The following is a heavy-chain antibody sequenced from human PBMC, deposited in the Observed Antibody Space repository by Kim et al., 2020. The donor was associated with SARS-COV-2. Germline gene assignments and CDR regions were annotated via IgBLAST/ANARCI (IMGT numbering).Heavy chain of an antibody. V-gene: IGHV3-66*01. Sequence: GSLRLSCAASGFTVSSNYMSWVRQAPGKGLEWVSVIFSGGTTYYADSVKGRFTISRDNSKNTLYLQMNSLRAEDTAMYYCARATAYCGGDCPLGDAFDI. J-gene: IGHJ3*02. CDR2: IFSGGTT. CDR3: ARATAYCGGDCPLGDAFDI. D-gene: IGHD2-21*02. CDR1: GFTVSSNY.